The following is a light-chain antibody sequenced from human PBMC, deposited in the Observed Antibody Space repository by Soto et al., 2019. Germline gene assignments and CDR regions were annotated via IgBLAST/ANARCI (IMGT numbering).Light chain of an antibody. CDR3: SSYTSSSSYV. J-gene: IGLJ1*01. CDR1: SSDVGSYNY. V-gene: IGLV2-14*01. Sequence: SALTQPASVSGSPGQSITISCTGTSSDVGSYNYVSWYQQHPGKAPKLMIYDVSNRPSGVSNRFSGSKSGNTASLTISGLQAEDEADYYCSSYTSSSSYVFGTGTKLTVL. CDR2: DVS.